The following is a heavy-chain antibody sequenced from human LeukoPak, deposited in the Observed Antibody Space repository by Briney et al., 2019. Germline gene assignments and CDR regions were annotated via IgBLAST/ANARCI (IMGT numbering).Heavy chain of an antibody. CDR3: ARNIVVVVAATLLNWFDP. V-gene: IGHV1-2*02. D-gene: IGHD2-15*01. CDR2: INPNSGGT. CDR1: GYTFTGYY. J-gene: IGHJ5*02. Sequence: TSVKVSCKASGYTFTGYYMHWVRQAPGQGLEWMGWINPNSGGTNYAQKFQGRVTMTRDTSISTDYLELSRLRSDDTAVYYCARNIVVVVAATLLNWFDPWGQGTLVTVSS.